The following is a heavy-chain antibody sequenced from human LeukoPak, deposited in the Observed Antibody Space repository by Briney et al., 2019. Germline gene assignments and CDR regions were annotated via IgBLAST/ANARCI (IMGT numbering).Heavy chain of an antibody. CDR2: IKEDGTET. J-gene: IGHJ4*02. Sequence: GGSLRLSCAASGFMFSSNWMSWVRLAPGKGLEWVANIKEDGTETYYVDSVKGRFTISRDNAQNSLYLQMSGLRAEDTAMYYCVRDADFYKGDYWGQGTLVTVSS. CDR1: GFMFSSNW. V-gene: IGHV3-7*03. D-gene: IGHD5-24*01. CDR3: VRDADFYKGDY.